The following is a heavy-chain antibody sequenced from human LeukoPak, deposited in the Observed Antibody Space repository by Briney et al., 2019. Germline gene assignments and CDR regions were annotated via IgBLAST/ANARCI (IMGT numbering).Heavy chain of an antibody. CDR2: INPNSGGT. Sequence: ASVKVSCKASGYTFTGYYMHWARQAPGQGLEWMGWINPNSGGTNYAQKFQDRVTMTRDTSITTAYMDLSRLRSDDTAVYYCARVDSSSWYGYYFYYMDVWGKGTTVTVSS. CDR3: ARVDSSSWYGYYFYYMDV. CDR1: GYTFTGYY. V-gene: IGHV1-2*02. D-gene: IGHD6-13*01. J-gene: IGHJ6*03.